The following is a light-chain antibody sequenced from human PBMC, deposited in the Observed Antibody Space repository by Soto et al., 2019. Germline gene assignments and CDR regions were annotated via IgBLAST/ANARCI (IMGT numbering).Light chain of an antibody. Sequence: QSVLTQPPSASGTPGQKVTISCSGTTSNIGSDFLYWFQQFPGTAPILLIYRNNQRPSGVSDRFSGSKSGTSGSLAISGLQSEDEADYYCVSWDGSLSGSVFGGGTKLTVL. J-gene: IGLJ3*02. CDR2: RNN. CDR1: TSNIGSDF. V-gene: IGLV1-47*01. CDR3: VSWDGSLSGSV.